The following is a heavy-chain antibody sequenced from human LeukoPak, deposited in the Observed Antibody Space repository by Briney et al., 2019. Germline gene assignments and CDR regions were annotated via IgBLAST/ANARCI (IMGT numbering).Heavy chain of an antibody. J-gene: IGHJ3*02. CDR1: GYTFTGYY. V-gene: IGHV1-2*02. CDR3: AREMITMIVVDAFDI. Sequence: ASVKVSCKASGYTFTGYYMHWVRQAPGQGLEWMGWINPNSGGTNYAQKFQGRVTMTRDTSISTAYMELSRLRSDDTAVYYCAREMITMIVVDAFDIWGQGTTVTVSS. D-gene: IGHD3-22*01. CDR2: INPNSGGT.